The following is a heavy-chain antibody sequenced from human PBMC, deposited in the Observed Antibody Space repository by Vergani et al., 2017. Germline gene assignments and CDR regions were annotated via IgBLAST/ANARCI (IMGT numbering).Heavy chain of an antibody. Sequence: EVQLLESGGDLVQPGGSLRLSCAASGFTFIMHAMSWVRQAPGKGLEWVSSVSGSSATPYYADSVKGRFIISRDISKNSLFLQMNSLRPEDTARYYCTKGSRGYTGYFFDYWGQGTLATVSS. D-gene: IGHD5-12*01. CDR2: VSGSSATP. J-gene: IGHJ4*02. CDR3: TKGSRGYTGYFFDY. V-gene: IGHV3-23*01. CDR1: GFTFIMHA.